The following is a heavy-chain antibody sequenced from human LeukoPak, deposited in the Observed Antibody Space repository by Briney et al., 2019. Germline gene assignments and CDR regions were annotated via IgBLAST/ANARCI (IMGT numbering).Heavy chain of an antibody. CDR2: IYYSGST. V-gene: IGHV4-59*01. Sequence: SETLSLTCTVSGGSISSYYWSWIRQPPGKGLEWIGYIYYSGSTNYNPSLKSRVTISVDTSKNQFSLKLSSVTAADTAVYYCASRGRYRGYAFDIWGQGTMVTVSS. J-gene: IGHJ3*02. CDR3: ASRGRYRGYAFDI. CDR1: GGSISSYY. D-gene: IGHD1-1*01.